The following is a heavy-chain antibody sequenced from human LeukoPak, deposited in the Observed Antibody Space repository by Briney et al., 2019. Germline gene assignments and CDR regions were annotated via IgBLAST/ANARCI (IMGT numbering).Heavy chain of an antibody. D-gene: IGHD2-21*02. J-gene: IGHJ4*02. V-gene: IGHV4-59*08. CDR2: IHYSGST. CDR1: GGSISSYY. CDR3: ARHARKRLTSNWDF. Sequence: SETLSLTCTVSGGSISSYYWSWIRQPPGKGLEWIGYIHYSGSTNYNPSLKSRVIISLDTSKNQFSLRLSSVTAADTAVYYCARHARKRLTSNWDFWGQGTLVTVSS.